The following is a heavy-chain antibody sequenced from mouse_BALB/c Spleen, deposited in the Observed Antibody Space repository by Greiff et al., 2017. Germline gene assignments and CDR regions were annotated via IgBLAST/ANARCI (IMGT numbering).Heavy chain of an antibody. CDR1: GYSITSGYY. CDR3: ARAFTTAYYFDY. Sequence: EVQLQESGPGLVKPSQSLSLTCSVTGYSITSGYYWNWIRQFPGNKLEWMGYISYDGSNNYNPSLKNRISITRDTSKNQFFLKLNSVTTEDTATYYCARAFTTAYYFDYWGQGTTLTVSS. J-gene: IGHJ2*01. CDR2: ISYDGSN. D-gene: IGHD1-2*01. V-gene: IGHV3-6*02.